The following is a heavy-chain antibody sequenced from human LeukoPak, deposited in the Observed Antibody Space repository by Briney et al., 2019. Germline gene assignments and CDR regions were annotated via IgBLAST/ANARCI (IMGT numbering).Heavy chain of an antibody. CDR3: AGDSSGYYWYFDY. D-gene: IGHD3-22*01. CDR2: IYYSGST. CDR1: GGSISSHY. J-gene: IGHJ4*02. Sequence: SETLSLTCTVSGGSISSHYWSWIRQPPGKGLEWIGYIYYSGSTNYNPSLKSRVTTSVDTSKNQFSLKLSSATAADTAVYYCAGDSSGYYWYFDYWGQGTLVTVSS. V-gene: IGHV4-59*11.